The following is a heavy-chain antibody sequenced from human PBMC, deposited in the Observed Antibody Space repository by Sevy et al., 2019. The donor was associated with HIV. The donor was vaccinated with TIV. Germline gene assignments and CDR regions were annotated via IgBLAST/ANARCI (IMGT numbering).Heavy chain of an antibody. V-gene: IGHV3-7*01. Sequence: GGSLRLSCAASGFTFSSYWMSWVRQAPGKGLEWVATMKEDGSEKSYVDSVKGRFTISRDNAKNSLYLQMNSLRVDDTALYYCAKDMGIGGFAVSYYYGIDVWGQGTMVTVSS. D-gene: IGHD3-10*01. CDR2: MKEDGSEK. J-gene: IGHJ6*02. CDR3: AKDMGIGGFAVSYYYGIDV. CDR1: GFTFSSYW.